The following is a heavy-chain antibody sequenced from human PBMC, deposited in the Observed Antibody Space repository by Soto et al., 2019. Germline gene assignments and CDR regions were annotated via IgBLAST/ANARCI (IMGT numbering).Heavy chain of an antibody. CDR1: GYTFTGYY. J-gene: IGHJ6*02. CDR2: INPNSGGT. D-gene: IGHD3-10*01. CDR3: ARGLGITMVRGVTPYGMDV. Sequence: ASVKVSCKASGYTFTGYYMHWVRQAPGQGLEWMGWINPNSGGTNYAQKFQGWVTMTRDTSISTAYMELSRLRSDDTAVYYCARGLGITMVRGVTPYGMDVWGQGTTVTVSS. V-gene: IGHV1-2*04.